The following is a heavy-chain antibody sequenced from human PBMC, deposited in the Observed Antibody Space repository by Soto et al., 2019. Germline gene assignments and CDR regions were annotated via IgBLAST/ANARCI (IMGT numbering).Heavy chain of an antibody. V-gene: IGHV3-23*01. CDR3: AKVGIYCTNGVCRGY. CDR1: GFTFSSYA. J-gene: IGHJ4*02. Sequence: EVQLLESGGSLVQPGGSLRLSCAASGFTFSSYAMSWVRQAPGKGLEWVSGISGSGGSTYYADSVKGRFTISRDNSKNTLFLQMNSLRVEDTAVYYCAKVGIYCTNGVCRGYWGQGTLVTVSS. D-gene: IGHD2-8*01. CDR2: ISGSGGST.